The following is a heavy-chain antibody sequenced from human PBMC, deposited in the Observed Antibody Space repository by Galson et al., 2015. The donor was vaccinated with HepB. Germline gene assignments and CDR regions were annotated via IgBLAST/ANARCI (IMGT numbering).Heavy chain of an antibody. Sequence: SLRLSCAASGFTFSSYSMNWVRQAPGKGLEWVSSISSSSSYIYYADSVKGRFTISRDNAKNSLYLQMNSLRAEDTAVYYCARDPTDQWYYYDSSGQSAFDIWGQGTMVTVSS. CDR1: GFTFSSYS. V-gene: IGHV3-21*01. J-gene: IGHJ3*02. CDR2: ISSSSSYI. D-gene: IGHD3-22*01. CDR3: ARDPTDQWYYYDSSGQSAFDI.